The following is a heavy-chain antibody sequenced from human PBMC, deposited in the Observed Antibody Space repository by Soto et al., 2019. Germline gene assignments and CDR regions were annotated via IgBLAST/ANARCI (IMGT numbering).Heavy chain of an antibody. CDR2: TYYRSKWHN. J-gene: IGHJ6*02. Sequence: SQSLSLTCAISGNSVASIRAAWNWIRQSPSRGLEWLGRTYYRSKWHNDYAPSVKSRISINPDTSKNQFSLQLNSVIPEDTAVYYCARDASLRFPDYYYGMDVWGQGTTVTVSS. CDR1: GNSVASIRAA. D-gene: IGHD3-3*01. CDR3: ARDASLRFPDYYYGMDV. V-gene: IGHV6-1*01.